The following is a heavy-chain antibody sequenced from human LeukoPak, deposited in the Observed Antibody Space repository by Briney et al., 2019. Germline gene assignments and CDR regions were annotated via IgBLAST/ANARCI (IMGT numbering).Heavy chain of an antibody. Sequence: AETLSLTCTVSGGSISSYYWSWIRQPPGKGLEWIGYIYYSGSTNYNPSLKSRVTISVDTSKNQFSLKLSSVTAADTAVYYCARVDSSGWYYFDYWGQGTLVTVSS. CDR1: GGSISSYY. V-gene: IGHV4-59*01. J-gene: IGHJ4*02. D-gene: IGHD6-19*01. CDR3: ARVDSSGWYYFDY. CDR2: IYYSGST.